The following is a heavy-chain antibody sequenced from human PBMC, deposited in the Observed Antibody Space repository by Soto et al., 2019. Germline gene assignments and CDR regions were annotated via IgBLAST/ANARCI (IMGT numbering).Heavy chain of an antibody. J-gene: IGHJ4*02. CDR3: ARLGYYDILTGYTQFDY. V-gene: IGHV4-39*01. CDR1: GGSISSSSYY. Sequence: QLQLQESGPGLVKPSETLSLTCTVSGGSISSSSYYWGWIRQPPGKGLEWIGSIYYSGSTYYNPSLKSRVTISVDTSKTQFSLKLSSVTAADTAVYYCARLGYYDILTGYTQFDYWGQGTLVTVSS. D-gene: IGHD3-9*01. CDR2: IYYSGST.